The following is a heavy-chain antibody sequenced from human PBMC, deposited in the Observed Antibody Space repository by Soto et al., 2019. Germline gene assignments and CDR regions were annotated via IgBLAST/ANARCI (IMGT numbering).Heavy chain of an antibody. V-gene: IGHV3-30*18. CDR1: GFTFSSYG. Sequence: QVQLVESGGGVVQPGRSPRLSCAASGFTFSSYGMHWVRQAPGKGLEWVAVISYDGSNKYYADSVKGRFTISRDNSKNTLYLQMNSLRAEDTAVYYCAKGTIWSGSDVFDYWGQGTLVTVSS. CDR2: ISYDGSNK. CDR3: AKGTIWSGSDVFDY. J-gene: IGHJ4*02. D-gene: IGHD3-3*01.